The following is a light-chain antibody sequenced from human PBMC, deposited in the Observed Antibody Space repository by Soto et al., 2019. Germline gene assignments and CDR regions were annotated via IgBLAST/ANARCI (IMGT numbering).Light chain of an antibody. CDR3: QQCGSSPS. Sequence: EIVLTQSPGTLSLSPGERATLSCRASQSVSSSYLAWYQQKPGQAPRRLIYDTSSRATGIPDRFSGIGSGTDFTLAISRLEPEDFAVYYCQQCGSSPSFGQGTKVELK. V-gene: IGKV3-20*01. CDR2: DTS. J-gene: IGKJ1*01. CDR1: QSVSSSY.